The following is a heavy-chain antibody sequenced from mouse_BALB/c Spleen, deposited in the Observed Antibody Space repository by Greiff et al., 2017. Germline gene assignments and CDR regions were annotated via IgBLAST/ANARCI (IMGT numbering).Heavy chain of an antibody. CDR3: ARQGHLVPYMDY. CDR1: GFTFSSYT. CDR2: ISNGGGST. J-gene: IGHJ2*01. V-gene: IGHV5-12-2*01. D-gene: IGHD1-2*01. Sequence: EVKLVESGGGLVQPGGSLKLSCAASGFTFSSYTMSWVRQTPEKRLEWVAYISNGGGSTYYPDTVKGRFTISRDNAKNTLYLQMSSLKSEDTAMYYCARQGHLVPYMDYWGQGTTLTVSS.